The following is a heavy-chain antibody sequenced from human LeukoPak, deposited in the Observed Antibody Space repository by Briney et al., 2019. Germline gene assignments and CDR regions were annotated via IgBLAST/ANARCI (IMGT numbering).Heavy chain of an antibody. CDR3: ARGGRVNAFDI. J-gene: IGHJ3*02. Sequence: SETLSLTCTVSGGSISSGGYYWRWIRQHPGKGLEWIGYIYYSGSTYYNPSLKSRVTISVDTSKNQFSLKLSSVTAADTAVYYCARGGRVNAFDIWGQGTMVTVSS. CDR2: IYYSGST. V-gene: IGHV4-31*03. D-gene: IGHD1-26*01. CDR1: GGSISSGGYY.